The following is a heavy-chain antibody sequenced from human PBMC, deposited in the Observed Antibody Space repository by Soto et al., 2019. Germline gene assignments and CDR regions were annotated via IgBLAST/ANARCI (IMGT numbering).Heavy chain of an antibody. V-gene: IGHV1-58*01. CDR2: IGVGSGNR. J-gene: IGHJ4*02. Sequence: SVKVSCKASGFTFTSSALQWVRQARGQRLEWIGWIGVGSGNRHYAQKFQERVTITRDMPTNTAYMELSSLRSEDTAVYYCAALGVNFDHWGQGTLVTVSS. CDR3: AALGVNFDH. CDR1: GFTFTSSA. D-gene: IGHD2-8*01.